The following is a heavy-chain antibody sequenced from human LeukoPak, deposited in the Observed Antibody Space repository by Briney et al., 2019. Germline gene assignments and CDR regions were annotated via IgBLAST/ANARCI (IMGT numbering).Heavy chain of an antibody. V-gene: IGHV3-48*04. CDR2: ISSSSGSI. J-gene: IGHJ4*02. CDR3: ARDPILTGYGFDY. D-gene: IGHD3-9*01. Sequence: GGSLRLSCAASGFTFSSYSMNWVRQAPGKGLEWVSYISSSSGSIHYADSVKGRFTISRDNAKNSLYLQMNSLRAEDTAVYYCARDPILTGYGFDYWGQGTLVTVSS. CDR1: GFTFSSYS.